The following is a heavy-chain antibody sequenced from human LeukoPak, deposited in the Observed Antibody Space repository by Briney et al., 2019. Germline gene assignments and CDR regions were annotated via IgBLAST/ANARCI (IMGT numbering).Heavy chain of an antibody. V-gene: IGHV1-2*02. CDR1: GYTFTGYY. CDR2: INPNSGGT. J-gene: IGHJ4*02. Sequence: ASVKVSCKASGYTFTGYYMHWVRQAPGQGLEWMGWINPNSGGTKYAEKFQGRVTMTRDTSISTAYMELSGLRSDDTAVFYCARDSYDILTGFQWGQGTQVTVSS. CDR3: ARDSYDILTGFQ. D-gene: IGHD3-9*01.